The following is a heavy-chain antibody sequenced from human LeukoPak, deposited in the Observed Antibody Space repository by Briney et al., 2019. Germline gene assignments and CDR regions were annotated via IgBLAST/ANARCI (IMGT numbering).Heavy chain of an antibody. D-gene: IGHD2-15*01. J-gene: IGHJ6*03. Sequence: PSQTLSLTCTVSGGSISSGPFYWLWIRQAAGKGLEWIGRIYTSGRPNYNPSLKSRFTMSVDASKNQFSLKLSSVTAADTAVYYCARDRRVVVAARGSYYYMDVWGKGTTVTVSS. CDR1: GGSISSGPFY. CDR3: ARDRRVVVAARGSYYYMDV. CDR2: IYTSGRP. V-gene: IGHV4-61*02.